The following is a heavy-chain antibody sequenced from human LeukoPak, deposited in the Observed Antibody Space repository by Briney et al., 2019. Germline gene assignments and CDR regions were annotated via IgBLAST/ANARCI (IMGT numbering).Heavy chain of an antibody. CDR2: ISYDGTTK. J-gene: IGHJ6*02. D-gene: IGHD3-10*02. Sequence: PGGSLRLSCAASGFTFSSYSMNWVRQAPGKGLEWVAVISYDGTTKYYVDSVKGRFTISRDNSKSTLSLQMNSLRAEDTAVYFCAKYVQTHYYGVDVWGQGTSVTVSS. CDR1: GFTFSSYS. CDR3: AKYVQTHYYGVDV. V-gene: IGHV3-30*18.